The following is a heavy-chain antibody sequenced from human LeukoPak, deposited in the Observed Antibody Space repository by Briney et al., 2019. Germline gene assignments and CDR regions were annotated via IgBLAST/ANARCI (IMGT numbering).Heavy chain of an antibody. CDR3: GRSNWARGVTSNWFDR. CDR2: IKQDGSET. J-gene: IGHJ5*02. CDR1: GFIFSSYW. V-gene: IGHV3-7*01. D-gene: IGHD3-10*01. Sequence: GSLRLSCAASGFIFSSYWMTWVRQAPGKGPEWMAKIKQDGSETVYVGSVRGRFAISRDNAKNSLYLQMNSLRADDTAVYYRGRSNWARGVTSNWFDRWGQGTLVTVSS.